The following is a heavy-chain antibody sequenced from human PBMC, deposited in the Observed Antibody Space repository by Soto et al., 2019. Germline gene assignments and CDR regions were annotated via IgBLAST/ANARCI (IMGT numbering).Heavy chain of an antibody. Sequence: PSETLSLTCTVSGGSISSYYWSWIRQPPGKGLEWIGYIYYSGSTNYNPSLKSRVTISVDTSKNQFSLKLSSVTAADTAVYYCAREAEADILTGYYYFDYWGQGTLVTVSS. J-gene: IGHJ4*02. CDR1: GGSISSYY. D-gene: IGHD3-9*01. V-gene: IGHV4-59*01. CDR2: IYYSGST. CDR3: AREAEADILTGYYYFDY.